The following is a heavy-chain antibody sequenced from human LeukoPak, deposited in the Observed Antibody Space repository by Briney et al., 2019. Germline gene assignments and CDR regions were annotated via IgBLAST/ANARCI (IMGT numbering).Heavy chain of an antibody. CDR1: GYTFTSYG. CDR3: ARDDSRTAGYYYYYMDV. CDR2: IIPIFGTA. J-gene: IGHJ6*03. Sequence: SVKVSCKASGYTFTSYGISWVRQAPGQGLEWMGGIIPIFGTANYAQKFQGRVTITTDESTSTAYMELSSLRSEDTAVYYCARDDSRTAGYYYYYMDVWGKGTTVTVSS. D-gene: IGHD6-13*01. V-gene: IGHV1-69*05.